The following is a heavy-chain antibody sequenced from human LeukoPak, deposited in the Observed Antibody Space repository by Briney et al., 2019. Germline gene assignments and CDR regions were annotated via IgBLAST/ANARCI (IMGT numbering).Heavy chain of an antibody. CDR1: GGTFSSYA. CDR2: IIPIFGTA. V-gene: IGHV1-69*13. CDR3: ASSANPARNDFWSGYCYYYMDV. J-gene: IGHJ6*03. Sequence: ASVKVSCKASGGTFSSYAISWVRQAPGQGLEWMGGIIPIFGTANYAQKFQGRVTITADESTSTAYMELSSLRSEDTAVYYCASSANPARNDFWSGYCYYYMDVWGKGTTVTVSS. D-gene: IGHD3-3*01.